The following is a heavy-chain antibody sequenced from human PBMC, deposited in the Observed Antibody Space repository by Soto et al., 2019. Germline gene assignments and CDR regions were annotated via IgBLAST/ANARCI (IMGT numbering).Heavy chain of an antibody. CDR2: IYWDDDK. V-gene: IGHV2-5*02. J-gene: IGHJ5*02. Sequence: SGPTLVNPTQTLTLTCTFSGFSLSTSGVGVGWIRQPPGKALEWLALIYWDDDKRYSPSLKSRLTITKDTSKNQVVLTMTNMDPVDTATYYCERQYYDIVPRYYPSHHWGQGTLVTV. D-gene: IGHD3-9*01. CDR1: GFSLSTSGVG. CDR3: ERQYYDIVPRYYPSHH.